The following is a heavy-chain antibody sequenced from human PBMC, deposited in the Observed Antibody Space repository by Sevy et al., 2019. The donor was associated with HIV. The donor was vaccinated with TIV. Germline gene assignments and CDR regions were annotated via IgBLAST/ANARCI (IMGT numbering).Heavy chain of an antibody. D-gene: IGHD5-12*01. Sequence: GGSLRLSCTASGFTFSNYAMNWVRQAPGEGLEGVSGISGSGSGSSTYYADSVKGRFTVSRDNSKNTLYLEMNSLRDWDTAVYYRAKYIVILVWDAFDIWGQGTMVTVSS. CDR2: ISGSGSGSST. J-gene: IGHJ3*02. CDR1: GFTFSNYA. V-gene: IGHV3-23*01. CDR3: AKYIVILVWDAFDI.